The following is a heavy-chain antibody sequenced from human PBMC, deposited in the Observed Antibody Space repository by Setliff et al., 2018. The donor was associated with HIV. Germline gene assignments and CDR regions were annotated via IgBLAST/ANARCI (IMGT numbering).Heavy chain of an antibody. CDR3: ARDPWVRGVIMAPDY. Sequence: SETLSLTCTVSGGSISSSSYYWGWIRQPPGKGLEWIGTIYYSGSTYYNTSLKSRVAISVDTSKNQFSLKLSSVTAADTAVYYCARDPWVRGVIMAPDYWGQGTLVTVSS. V-gene: IGHV4-39*07. CDR1: GGSISSSSYY. CDR2: IYYSGST. D-gene: IGHD3-10*01. J-gene: IGHJ4*02.